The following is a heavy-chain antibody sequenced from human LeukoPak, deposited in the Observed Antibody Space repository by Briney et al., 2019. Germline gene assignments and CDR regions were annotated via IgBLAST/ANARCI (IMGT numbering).Heavy chain of an antibody. Sequence: GGSLRLSCAASGFTFSSYSMNWVRQAPGKGLEWVSSISSSSSYIYYADSVKGRFTISRDNAKNSLYLQMNSLRAEDTAVYYCASQGARPCFQHWGQGTLVTVSS. J-gene: IGHJ1*01. V-gene: IGHV3-21*01. D-gene: IGHD6-6*01. CDR1: GFTFSSYS. CDR2: ISSSSSYI. CDR3: ASQGARPCFQH.